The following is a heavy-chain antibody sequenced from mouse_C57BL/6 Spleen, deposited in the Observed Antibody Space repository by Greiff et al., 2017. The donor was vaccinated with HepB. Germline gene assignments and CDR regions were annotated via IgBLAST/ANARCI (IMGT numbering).Heavy chain of an antibody. Sequence: QVQLQQPGAELVMPGASVKLSCKASGYTFTSYWMHWVKQRPGQGLEWIGEIDPADSYTNYNQKFKGKSTLTVDKSSSTAYMQLSSLTSEDSAVYYCERDRKQLRLRYAMDYWGQGTSVTVSS. CDR1: GYTFTSYW. D-gene: IGHD3-2*02. V-gene: IGHV1-69*01. CDR2: IDPADSYT. CDR3: ERDRKQLRLRYAMDY. J-gene: IGHJ4*01.